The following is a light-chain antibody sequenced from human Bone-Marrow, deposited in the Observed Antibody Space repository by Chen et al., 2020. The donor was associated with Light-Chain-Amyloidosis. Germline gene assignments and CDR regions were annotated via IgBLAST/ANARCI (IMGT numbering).Light chain of an antibody. CDR2: GSS. J-gene: IGKJ4*01. CDR1: QTISSND. CDR3: QQYGTSPLT. Sequence: EIVLTQSPGTLSLSPGEGANLSRRAIQTISSNDLTWYQQKFGQATRLLIYGSSSRAAGIPDRFTGSGSGTDFTLTINRLEPEDFAMYYCQQYGTSPLTFGGGTKVEIK. V-gene: IGKV3-20*01.